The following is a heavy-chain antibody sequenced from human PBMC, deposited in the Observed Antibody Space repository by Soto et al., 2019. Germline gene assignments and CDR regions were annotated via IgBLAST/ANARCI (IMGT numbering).Heavy chain of an antibody. CDR2: TRNKANSYTT. J-gene: IGHJ6*02. CDR3: ARARLSVRSSYGMDV. CDR1: GFTFSDHY. D-gene: IGHD3-10*01. V-gene: IGHV3-72*01. Sequence: PGGSLRLSCAASGFTFSDHYMDWVRQAPGKGLEWVGRTRNKANSYTTEYAASVKGRFTISRDDSKNSLYLQMNSLKTEDTAVYYCARARLSVRSSYGMDVWGQGTTVTVSS.